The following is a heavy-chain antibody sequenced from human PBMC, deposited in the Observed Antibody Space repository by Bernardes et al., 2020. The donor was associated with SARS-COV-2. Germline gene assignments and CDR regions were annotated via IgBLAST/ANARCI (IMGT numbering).Heavy chain of an antibody. V-gene: IGHV4-59*01. CDR2: IYYSGST. CDR3: ARAGYDFWSGSGYGYYGMDV. J-gene: IGHJ6*02. Sequence: SETLSLTCTVSGGSISSYYWSWIRQPPGKGLEWIGYIYYSGSTNYNPSLKSRVTISVDTSKNQFSLKLSSVTAADTAVYYCARAGYDFWSGSGYGYYGMDVWGQGTTVTVSS. CDR1: GGSISSYY. D-gene: IGHD3-3*01.